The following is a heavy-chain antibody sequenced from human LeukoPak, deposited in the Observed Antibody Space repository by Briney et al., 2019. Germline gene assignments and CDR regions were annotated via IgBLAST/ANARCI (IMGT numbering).Heavy chain of an antibody. CDR1: AYTFTSVD. D-gene: IGHD5-18*01. J-gene: IGHJ4*02. CDR2: MNPNNDNT. Sequence: ASVKVSCKTSAYTFTSVDINWEHQATGQGLTWMGWMNPNNDNTGYAQKFQGRVTMTRNTSISTAYMELSSLRSEDTAVYYCAKRGHSYGDFDYWGQGTLVTVSS. V-gene: IGHV1-8*01. CDR3: AKRGHSYGDFDY.